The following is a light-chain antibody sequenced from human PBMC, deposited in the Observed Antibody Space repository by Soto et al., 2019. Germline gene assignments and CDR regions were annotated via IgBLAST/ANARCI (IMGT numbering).Light chain of an antibody. J-gene: IGKJ1*01. CDR2: QTS. CDR3: HQRQSWPRT. Sequence: EIVLTQSPANLSSFPGDRVTLSCRASQYINTRLAWYQHRPGQAPRLLIYQTSIRAAGIPARFSASGSGTDFTLTISDVQPEDFALYYCHQRQSWPRTIGQGTKV. CDR1: QYINTR. V-gene: IGKV3-11*01.